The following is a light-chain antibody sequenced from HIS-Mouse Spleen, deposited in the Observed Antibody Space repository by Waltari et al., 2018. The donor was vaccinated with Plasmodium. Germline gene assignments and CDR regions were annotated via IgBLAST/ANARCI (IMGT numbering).Light chain of an antibody. J-gene: IGKJ3*01. CDR2: DAS. V-gene: IGKV3-11*01. CDR1: QSVSSY. Sequence: EIVFTQSPATLSLSPGERATLPCRASQSVSSYLAWYQQKPGQAPRLLIYDASNRATGIPARFSGSGSGTDFTLTISSLEPEDFAVYYCQQRSNWPITFGPGTKVDIK. CDR3: QQRSNWPIT.